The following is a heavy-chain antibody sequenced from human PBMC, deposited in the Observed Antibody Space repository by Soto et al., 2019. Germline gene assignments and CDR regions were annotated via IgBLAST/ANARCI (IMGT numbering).Heavy chain of an antibody. D-gene: IGHD2-21*02. CDR1: GFTFSDAW. V-gene: IGHV3-15*01. CDR3: ATGTGKTDFDY. CDR2: VMTRAHGGTI. J-gene: IGHJ4*02. Sequence: PGGSLRLSCAGSGFTFSDAWMSWVRQTPEKGLEWVGRVMTRAHGGTIDYAAPVQGRFTISRDDSKNTLYLEMNSLKTEDTAVYYCATGTGKTDFDYWGLGTLVTVSS.